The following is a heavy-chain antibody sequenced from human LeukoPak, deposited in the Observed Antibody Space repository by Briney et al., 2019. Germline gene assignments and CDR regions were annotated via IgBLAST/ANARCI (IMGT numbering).Heavy chain of an antibody. V-gene: IGHV6-1*01. CDR1: GDSVSSNSAA. CDR3: ARGERTGYSSSWYGFDY. J-gene: IGHJ4*02. D-gene: IGHD6-13*01. CDR2: TYYRSKWYN. Sequence: SQTLSLTCAISGDSVSSNSAAWNWIRQSPSRGLEWLGGTYYRSKWYNDYAVSGKSRITINPDTSKNQFSLQLNSVTPEATAVYYCARGERTGYSSSWYGFDYWGQGTLVTVSS.